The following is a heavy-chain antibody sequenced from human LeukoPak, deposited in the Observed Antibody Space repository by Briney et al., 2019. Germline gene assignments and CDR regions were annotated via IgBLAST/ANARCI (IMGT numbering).Heavy chain of an antibody. V-gene: IGHV3-30-3*01. CDR3: AKDRGRTGTTGGFDY. CDR2: ISYDDGSNK. Sequence: GGSLTLSCAASGFTFSNYAMHWVRQAPGKGLEWVAVISYDDGSNKYYGDSVKGRSTIFRDNSKNTLYLQMNSLRAEDTAVFYCAKDRGRTGTTGGFDYWGQGTLVTVSS. D-gene: IGHD1-7*01. CDR1: GFTFSNYA. J-gene: IGHJ4*02.